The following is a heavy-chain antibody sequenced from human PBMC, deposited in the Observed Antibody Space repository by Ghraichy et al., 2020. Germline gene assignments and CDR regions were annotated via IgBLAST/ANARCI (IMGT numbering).Heavy chain of an antibody. V-gene: IGHV2-70*04. CDR2: IDWDDDK. Sequence: SGPTLVKPTQTLTLTCTFSGFSLSTSGMRVSWIRQPPGKVLEWLARIDWDDDKFYSTSLKTRLTISKDTSKNQVVLTMTNMDPVDTATYYCARIHGGNSGSDWNFDYWGQGTLVTVSS. CDR3: ARIHGGNSGSDWNFDY. CDR1: GFSLSTSGMR. J-gene: IGHJ4*02. D-gene: IGHD5-12*01.